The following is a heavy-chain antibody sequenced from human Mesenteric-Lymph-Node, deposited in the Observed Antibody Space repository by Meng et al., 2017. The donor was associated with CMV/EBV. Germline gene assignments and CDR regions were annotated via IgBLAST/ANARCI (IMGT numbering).Heavy chain of an antibody. D-gene: IGHD5-18*01. J-gene: IGHJ4*02. V-gene: IGHV3-23*03. Sequence: GGSLRLSCVASGFPFSTYPLSWVRQAPGKGLEWVSLIYGGGSSTYYADSVKGRFTISRDDSKSTLFLQMTSLRVEDTAVYYCAKDRTDTAMIIKWGQGTLVTVSS. CDR1: GFPFSTYP. CDR2: IYGGGSST. CDR3: AKDRTDTAMIIK.